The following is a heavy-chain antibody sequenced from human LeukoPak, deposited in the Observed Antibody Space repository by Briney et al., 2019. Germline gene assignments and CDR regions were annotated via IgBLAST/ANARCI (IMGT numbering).Heavy chain of an antibody. J-gene: IGHJ4*02. CDR3: VRCPPTSSADY. CDR2: IYPGDSDT. V-gene: IGHV5-51*01. CDR1: GYSFTSYYW. Sequence: HGESLKISCKGSGYSFTSYYWIGWVRQMPGKGLEWMGIIYPGDSDTRYSPSFQGQVTISADKSINNAYLQWSSLKASDTAMYYCVRCPPTSSADYWGQGTLVTVSS. D-gene: IGHD1-26*01.